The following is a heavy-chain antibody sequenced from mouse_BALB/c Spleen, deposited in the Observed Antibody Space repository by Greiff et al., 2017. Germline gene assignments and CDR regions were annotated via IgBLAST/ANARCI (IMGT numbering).Heavy chain of an antibody. CDR3: ASRSYGNAMDY. CDR2: ISSGSSTI. D-gene: IGHD1-1*01. Sequence: DVMLVESGGGLVQPGGSRKLSCAASGFTFSSFGMHWVRQAPEKGLEWVAYISSGSSTIYYADTVKGRFTISRDNPKNTLFLQMTSLRSEDTAMYYCASRSYGNAMDYWGQGTSVTVSS. V-gene: IGHV5-17*02. CDR1: GFTFSSFG. J-gene: IGHJ4*01.